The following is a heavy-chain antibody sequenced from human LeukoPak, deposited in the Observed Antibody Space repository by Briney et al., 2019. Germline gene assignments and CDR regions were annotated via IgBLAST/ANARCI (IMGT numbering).Heavy chain of an antibody. CDR3: AREAGLGYDY. CDR1: GFTFNSYA. V-gene: IGHV3-23*01. J-gene: IGHJ4*02. D-gene: IGHD6-19*01. Sequence: GGSLRLSCAASGFTFNSYALTWVRQAPGKGLEWVSGISGSGGTTYSADSVKGRFTISRDNSKNTLYLQMTSLRAEDTAIYYCAREAGLGYDYWGQGTLVTVPS. CDR2: ISGSGGTT.